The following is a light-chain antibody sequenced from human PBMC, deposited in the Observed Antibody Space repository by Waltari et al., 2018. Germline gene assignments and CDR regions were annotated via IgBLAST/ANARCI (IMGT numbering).Light chain of an antibody. J-gene: IGKJ4*01. CDR1: ENIKTD. V-gene: IGKV1-6*01. Sequence: AIQMTQSPSSLSASVGDSVTITCRVRENIKTDLGWMQQTPGKASNLIIFAASSLQSGVPSRFSASGSGTDFTLTISSLQPDDFATYYCLQDYTFPLTLGGGTKVDI. CDR3: LQDYTFPLT. CDR2: AAS.